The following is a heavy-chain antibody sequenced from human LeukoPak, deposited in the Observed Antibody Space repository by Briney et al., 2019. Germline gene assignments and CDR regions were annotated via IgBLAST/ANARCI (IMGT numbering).Heavy chain of an antibody. V-gene: IGHV3-43D*04. J-gene: IGHJ6*04. Sequence: GGSLRLSCAASGLTFGDYAMHWVRQAPGKGLEWVSLISWDGGSTYYADSVKGRFTISRDNSKNSLYLQMNSLRAEDTALYYCAKDLYSSSYYYYYGMDVWGKGATVTVSS. D-gene: IGHD6-13*01. CDR2: ISWDGGST. CDR3: AKDLYSSSYYYYYGMDV. CDR1: GLTFGDYA.